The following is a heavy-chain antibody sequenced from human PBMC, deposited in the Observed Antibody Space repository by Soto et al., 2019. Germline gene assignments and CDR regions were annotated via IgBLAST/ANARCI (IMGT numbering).Heavy chain of an antibody. V-gene: IGHV5-51*01. CDR2: IYPGDSDT. D-gene: IGHD3-3*01. CDR3: ARHGLFYDFWSGYYDPYYYYYMDV. CDR1: GYSFTSYW. J-gene: IGHJ6*03. Sequence: GESLKISCKGSGYSFTSYWIGWVRQMPGKGLEWMGIIYPGDSDTRYSPYFQGQVTISADKSISTAYLQWSSLKASDTAIYYCARHGLFYDFWSGYYDPYYYYYMDVWGKGTTVTVSS.